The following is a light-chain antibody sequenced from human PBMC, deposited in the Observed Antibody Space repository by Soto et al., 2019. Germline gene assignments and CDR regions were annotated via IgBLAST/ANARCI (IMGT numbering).Light chain of an antibody. CDR1: RSDVGSYNY. CDR2: EVS. J-gene: IGLJ1*01. V-gene: IGLV2-8*01. Sequence: QSALTQPPSASGSPGQAVTISCTGNRSDVGSYNYVSWYQQYPGKAPKLMIYEVSKRPSGVPDRFSGSKSGNTASLTVSGLQAEDEADYYCSSYAGSNNFVFGTGTKLTVL. CDR3: SSYAGSNNFV.